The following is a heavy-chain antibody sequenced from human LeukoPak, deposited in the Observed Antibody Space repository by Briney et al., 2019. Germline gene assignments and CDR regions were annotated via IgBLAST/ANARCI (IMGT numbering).Heavy chain of an antibody. CDR3: ARDPYSSSWYHQSYFDY. CDR2: ISSSSSYI. Sequence: PGGSLRLSCAASGFTFSSYSMNWVRHAPGKGLEWVSSISSSSSYIYYADSVKGRFTISRDNAKNSLYLQMNSLRAEDTAVYYCARDPYSSSWYHQSYFDYWGQGTLVTVSS. D-gene: IGHD6-13*01. V-gene: IGHV3-21*01. J-gene: IGHJ4*02. CDR1: GFTFSSYS.